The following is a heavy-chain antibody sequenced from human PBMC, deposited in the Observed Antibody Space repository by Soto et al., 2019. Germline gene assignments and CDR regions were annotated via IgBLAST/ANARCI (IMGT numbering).Heavy chain of an antibody. CDR3: VRDPRIGSGSYDY. D-gene: IGHD1-26*01. J-gene: IGHJ4*02. CDR2: IIPIFGTA. V-gene: IGHV1-69*12. CDR1: RGTFSSYA. Sequence: QVQLVQSGAEVKKPGSSVKVSCKASRGTFSSYAISWVRQAPGQGLEWMGGIIPIFGTANYAQKFEGRVTITADESTSTAYMELSSLRSEDTAVYYCVRDPRIGSGSYDYWGQGTLVTVSS.